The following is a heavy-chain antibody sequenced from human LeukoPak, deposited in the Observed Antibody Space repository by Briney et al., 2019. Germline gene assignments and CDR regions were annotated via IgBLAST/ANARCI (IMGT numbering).Heavy chain of an antibody. CDR1: DGSINIDTYY. Sequence: TSETLSLTCTVSDGSINIDTYYWSWIRQPAGKGLEWIGYIYYSGSTNYNPSLKSRVTMSIDTSKSQFSLKLSSVTAADTAVYYCVRSVLGHCSGNSCSRFRDVWGKGTTVTVSS. CDR2: IYYSGST. D-gene: IGHD2-15*01. CDR3: VRSVLGHCSGNSCSRFRDV. V-gene: IGHV4-61*10. J-gene: IGHJ6*04.